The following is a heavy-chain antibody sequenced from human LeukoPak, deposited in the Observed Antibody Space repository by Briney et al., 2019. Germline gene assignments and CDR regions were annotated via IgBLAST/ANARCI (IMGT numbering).Heavy chain of an antibody. V-gene: IGHV3-66*01. D-gene: IGHD5-12*01. J-gene: IGHJ4*02. Sequence: QPGGSLRLSCAASGFTVSTNYMTWVRQAPGKGLEWVSVIYSGGTTYYADSVKGRFSISRDNSKNTLYLQMNSLRAEDTAVYYCARYDYGRSGFDYWGPGTLVTVSS. CDR2: IYSGGTT. CDR1: GFTVSTNY. CDR3: ARYDYGRSGFDY.